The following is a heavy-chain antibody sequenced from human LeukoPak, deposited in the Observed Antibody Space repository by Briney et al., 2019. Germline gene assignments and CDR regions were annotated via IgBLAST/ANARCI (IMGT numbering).Heavy chain of an antibody. J-gene: IGHJ4*02. V-gene: IGHV1-2*02. D-gene: IGHD6-6*01. CDR1: VYTFTVYY. CDR3: ARDPYSSSAF. Sequence: ASVNVSSKSSVYTFTVYYMHWVPQAPRQGGEWMGWINPNSGGTNYAQKFQGRVTMTRDTSISTAYMELSRLRSDDTAVYYCARDPYSSSAFWGQGTLVTVSS. CDR2: INPNSGGT.